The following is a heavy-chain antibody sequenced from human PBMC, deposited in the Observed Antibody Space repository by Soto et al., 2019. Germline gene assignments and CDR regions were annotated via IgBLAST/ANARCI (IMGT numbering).Heavy chain of an antibody. CDR2: ISAYNGKT. CDR3: ARDSSFGGYDWEDYFDY. CDR1: GYTFTSYG. D-gene: IGHD5-12*01. Sequence: ASVKVSCKASGYTFTSYGISWVRQAPGQGLEWMGWISAYNGKTNYAQKLQGRVTMTTDTSTSTAYMELRSLRSDDTAVYFCARDSSFGGYDWEDYFDYWGQGTLVTVS. J-gene: IGHJ4*02. V-gene: IGHV1-18*01.